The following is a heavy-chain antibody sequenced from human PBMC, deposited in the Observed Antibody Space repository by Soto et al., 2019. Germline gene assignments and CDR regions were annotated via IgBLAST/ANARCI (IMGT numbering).Heavy chain of an antibody. V-gene: IGHV3-23*01. CDR2: ISGSGGST. CDR1: GFTFSRYA. D-gene: IGHD3-16*02. J-gene: IGHJ4*02. CDR3: AKDPLDHYVWGSYPPPDY. Sequence: GGSVRLSCAASGFTFSRYAMSWVRQAPGKGLEWVSAISGSGGSTYYADSVKGRFTISRDNSKNTMYLQMNSLRAEDTAVYYCAKDPLDHYVWGSYPPPDYWGQGTLATVSS.